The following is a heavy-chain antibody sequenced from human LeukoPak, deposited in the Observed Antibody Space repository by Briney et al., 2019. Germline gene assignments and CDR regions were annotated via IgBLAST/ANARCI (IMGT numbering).Heavy chain of an antibody. CDR1: GGPVSSSSYY. Sequence: PSETLSLTCTVSGGPVSSSSYYWGWIRQPPGKGLEWIGSIYYSGSTYYNPSLKSRVTISVDTSKNQFSLKLSSVTAADTAVYYCARAGPHYYYDTSGYPPAFDYWGQGTLVTVSS. V-gene: IGHV4-39*07. D-gene: IGHD3-22*01. CDR3: ARAGPHYYYDTSGYPPAFDY. CDR2: IYYSGST. J-gene: IGHJ4*02.